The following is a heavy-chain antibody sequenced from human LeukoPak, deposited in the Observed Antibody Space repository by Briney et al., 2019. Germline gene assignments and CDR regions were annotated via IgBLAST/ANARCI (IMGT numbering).Heavy chain of an antibody. Sequence: PSETLSLTCTVSGGSISSYYWNWIRQPPGKRLEWIRYIYDSGRTTYNPSLKSRVTISVDTSKNQFSLKLSSVTAADTAVYYCARDFGDIVAAFDIWGQGTVVTVSA. D-gene: IGHD5-12*01. CDR1: GGSISSYY. CDR2: IYDSGRT. J-gene: IGHJ3*02. CDR3: ARDFGDIVAAFDI. V-gene: IGHV4-59*01.